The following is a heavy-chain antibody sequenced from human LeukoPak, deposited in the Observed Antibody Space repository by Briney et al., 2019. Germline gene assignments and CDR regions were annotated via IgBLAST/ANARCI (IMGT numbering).Heavy chain of an antibody. CDR3: ARVAEIQLWLRSAFDY. Sequence: AGGSLRLSCAASGFTFSTYSMNWVRQAPGKGLEWVSFISTGSSSIYYADSVKGRFTISRDNAKNSLYLQMNSLRDEDTAVYYCARVAEIQLWLRSAFDYWGQGTLVTVSS. J-gene: IGHJ4*02. CDR2: ISTGSSSI. CDR1: GFTFSTYS. D-gene: IGHD5-18*01. V-gene: IGHV3-48*02.